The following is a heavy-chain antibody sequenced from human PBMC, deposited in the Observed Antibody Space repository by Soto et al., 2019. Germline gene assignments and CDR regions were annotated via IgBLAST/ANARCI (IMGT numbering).Heavy chain of an antibody. Sequence: QVQLVESGGGVVQPGRSLSLSCAASGFTFSSYGMHWVRQAPGKGLEWVAVISYDGSNKYYADSVKGRFTISRDNSKNSLYLQMNSLRAEDTALYYSAKGLRGSTTITSGWGQGTLVTVSS. CDR2: ISYDGSNK. J-gene: IGHJ4*02. V-gene: IGHV3-30*18. CDR3: AKGLRGSTTITSG. CDR1: GFTFSSYG. D-gene: IGHD2-2*01.